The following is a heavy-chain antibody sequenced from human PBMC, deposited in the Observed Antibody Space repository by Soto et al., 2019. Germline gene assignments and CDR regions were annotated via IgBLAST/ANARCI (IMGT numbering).Heavy chain of an antibody. CDR3: AKDRGEVLTVFDP. J-gene: IGHJ5*02. CDR1: GFTFSSYA. CDR2: IGGSGGST. V-gene: IGHV3-23*01. D-gene: IGHD1-26*01. Sequence: HPGGSLRLSCAASGFTFSSYAMSWVRQAPGKGLEWVSAIGGSGGSTYYADSVKGRFTISRDNSKNTLYLQMNSLRAEDTAVYYCAKDRGEVLTVFDPWGQGTLVTVSS.